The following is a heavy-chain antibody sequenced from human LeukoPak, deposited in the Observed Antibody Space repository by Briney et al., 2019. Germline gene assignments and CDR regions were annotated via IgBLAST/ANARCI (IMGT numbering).Heavy chain of an antibody. CDR3: ARDYAFDI. J-gene: IGHJ3*02. Sequence: SETLSLTCTVSGGSISSSSYYWGWIRQPPGKGLEWIGSIYYSGSTYYNPSLKSRVTISIDTSKNQFSLKLSSVTAADTAVYYCARDYAFDIWGQGTMVTVSS. V-gene: IGHV4-39*07. CDR2: IYYSGST. CDR1: GGSISSSSYY.